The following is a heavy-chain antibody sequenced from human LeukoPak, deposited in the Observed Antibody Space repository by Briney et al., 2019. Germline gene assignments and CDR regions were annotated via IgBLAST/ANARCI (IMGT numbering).Heavy chain of an antibody. J-gene: IGHJ4*02. D-gene: IGHD1-26*01. CDR2: ISHYGSNK. Sequence: GTSLRLSCAASGFTFNNYGMHWVRQAPGKGLEWVAVISHYGSNKYYADSVKGRFTISRDNSKNTLYLQMDSLRVEDTAVYYCAKWLYSGKYWTGKDYFDYWGQGTLVTVSS. CDR1: GFTFNNYG. CDR3: AKWLYSGKYWTGKDYFDY. V-gene: IGHV3-30*18.